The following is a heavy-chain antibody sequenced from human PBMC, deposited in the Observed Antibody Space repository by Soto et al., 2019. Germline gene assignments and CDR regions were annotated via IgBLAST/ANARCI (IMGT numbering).Heavy chain of an antibody. Sequence: SVKVSCKASGGTFSSYAISWVRQAPGQGLEWMGGIIPIFGTANYAQKFQGRVTITADESTSTAYMELSSLRSEDTAVYYCARSAEHTVTTDYWGQGTLVTVSS. D-gene: IGHD4-17*01. CDR3: ARSAEHTVTTDY. CDR2: IIPIFGTA. J-gene: IGHJ4*02. V-gene: IGHV1-69*13. CDR1: GGTFSSYA.